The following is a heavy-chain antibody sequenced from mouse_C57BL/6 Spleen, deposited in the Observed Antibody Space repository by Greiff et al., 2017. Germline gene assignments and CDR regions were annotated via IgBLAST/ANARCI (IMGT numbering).Heavy chain of an antibody. Sequence: QVQLQQPGTELVKPGASVKLSCKASGYTFTSYWMHWVKQRPGQGLEWIGNINPRNGGTNYNEKFKSKATLTVDTSSSTAYMQLSSLTSEDSAVYYCASSDGYYVPFAYGGQGTLVTVS. D-gene: IGHD2-3*01. CDR1: GYTFTSYW. CDR2: INPRNGGT. J-gene: IGHJ3*01. V-gene: IGHV1-53*01. CDR3: ASSDGYYVPFAY.